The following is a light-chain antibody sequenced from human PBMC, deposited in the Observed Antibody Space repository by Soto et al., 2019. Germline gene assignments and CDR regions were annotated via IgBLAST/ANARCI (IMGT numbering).Light chain of an antibody. V-gene: IGKV3-15*01. J-gene: IGKJ4*01. CDR1: QSITKN. CDR3: QQYNRWPLT. Sequence: EIVMTQSPATLSVSPGERATLSCRASQSITKNLAWYQQKPGQAPRLLIYGASTRATGIPARFSGSGSGTEFSLTISSLESEDFAVYCCQQYNRWPLTFGGGTKVDIK. CDR2: GAS.